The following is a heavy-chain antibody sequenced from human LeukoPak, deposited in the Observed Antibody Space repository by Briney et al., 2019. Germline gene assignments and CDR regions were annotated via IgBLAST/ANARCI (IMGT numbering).Heavy chain of an antibody. CDR2: IYSGGST. CDR3: AGSGSYGQYYFDY. J-gene: IGHJ4*02. CDR1: GFTVSSNY. D-gene: IGHD1-26*01. V-gene: IGHV3-53*01. Sequence: GGSLRLSCAASGFTVSSNYMSWVRQAPGEGLEWVSVIYSGGSTYYADSVKGRFTISRDNSKNTLYLQMNSLRAEDTAVYYCAGSGSYGQYYFDYWGQGTLVTVSS.